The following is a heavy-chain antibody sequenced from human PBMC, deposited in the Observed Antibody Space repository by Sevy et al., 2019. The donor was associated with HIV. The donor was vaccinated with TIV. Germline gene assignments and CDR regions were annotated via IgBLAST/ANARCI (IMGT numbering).Heavy chain of an antibody. J-gene: IGHJ4*02. CDR1: GFSFSSYG. Sequence: GGSLRLSCAASGFSFSSYGMHWVRQAPGKGLEWMSYIQYDGSNKDYGDSVKGRFTISRDNSKNTLYLQTNSLRVEDTAVFYCVKEGGGEGGDHWGQGTLVTVSS. V-gene: IGHV3-30*02. CDR3: VKEGGGEGGDH. CDR2: IQYDGSNK. D-gene: IGHD2-21*01.